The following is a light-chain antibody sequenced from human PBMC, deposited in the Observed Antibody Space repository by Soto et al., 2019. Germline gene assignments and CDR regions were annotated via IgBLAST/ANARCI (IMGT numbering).Light chain of an antibody. CDR3: QQSYSTCPT. Sequence: DIVMTQSPDSLAVSLGERATINCKSSQSVLYSSNNKNYLTWYQQKPGQPPRLLIYWASTRESGVPDRFSGSGSGTDFTLTISSLQAEDAAVYYCQQSYSTCPTFGQGTKVEIK. CDR2: WAS. V-gene: IGKV4-1*01. CDR1: QSVLYSSNNKNY. J-gene: IGKJ1*01.